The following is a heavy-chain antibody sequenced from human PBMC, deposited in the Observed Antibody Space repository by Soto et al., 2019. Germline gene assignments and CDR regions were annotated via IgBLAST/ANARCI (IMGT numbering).Heavy chain of an antibody. D-gene: IGHD2-15*01. CDR3: VRGGSKTLRDRLDP. CDR2: VYATGTT. CDR1: GGSISKFY. J-gene: IGHJ5*02. V-gene: IGHV4-4*07. Sequence: QLQLQESGPGVVKPSKTLSLSCSVSGGSISKFYWSWIRKTAGKGLEWMGRVYATGTTDYNPSLRRRVTMAADISKKTFSLTRTSVTAADTGMYYCVRGGSKTLRDRLDPWGQGKLVTVSS.